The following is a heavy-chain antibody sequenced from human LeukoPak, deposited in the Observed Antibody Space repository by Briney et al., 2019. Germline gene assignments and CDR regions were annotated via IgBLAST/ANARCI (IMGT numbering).Heavy chain of an antibody. Sequence: ASVKVSCKASGYTFTGYYMHWVRQAPGQGLEWMGWISAYNGNTNYAQKLQGRVTMTTDTSTSTAYMELRSLRSDDTAVYYCARLAYSGSYQYYFDYWGQGTLVTVSS. CDR1: GYTFTGYY. J-gene: IGHJ4*02. CDR2: ISAYNGNT. V-gene: IGHV1-18*04. D-gene: IGHD1-26*01. CDR3: ARLAYSGSYQYYFDY.